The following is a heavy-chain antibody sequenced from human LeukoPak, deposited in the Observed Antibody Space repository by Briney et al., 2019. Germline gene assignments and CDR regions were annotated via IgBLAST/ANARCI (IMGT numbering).Heavy chain of an antibody. CDR2: IKQDGSEK. V-gene: IGHV3-7*01. Sequence: GGSLRLSCAASGFTFSSYWMSWVRQAPGKGLEWVANIKQDGSEKYYVDSVKGRFTISRDNAKNSLYLQMNSLRAEDTAVYYCARDQINSGGSKVSFDYWGQGTLVTVSS. CDR1: GFTFSSYW. J-gene: IGHJ4*02. CDR3: ARDQINSGGSKVSFDY. D-gene: IGHD1-26*01.